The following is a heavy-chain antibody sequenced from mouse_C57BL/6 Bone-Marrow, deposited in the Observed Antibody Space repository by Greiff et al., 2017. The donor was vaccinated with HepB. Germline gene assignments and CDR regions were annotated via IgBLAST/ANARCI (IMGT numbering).Heavy chain of an antibody. CDR1: GFNIKNTY. J-gene: IGHJ4*01. CDR2: IDPANGNT. Sequence: VHVKQSVAELVRPGASVKLSCTASGFNIKNTYLHWVKQRPEQGLEWIGRIDPANGNTQYAPKFQDKATITGDTSSNTAYLQLSSLTSEDTAIYYCATYYDYYLYYAMDYWGQGTSVTVSS. V-gene: IGHV14-3*01. CDR3: ATYYDYYLYYAMDY. D-gene: IGHD2-4*01.